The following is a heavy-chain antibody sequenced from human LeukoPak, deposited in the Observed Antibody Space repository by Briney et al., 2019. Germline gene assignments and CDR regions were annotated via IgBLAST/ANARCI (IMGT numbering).Heavy chain of an antibody. CDR1: GGSFSGYY. D-gene: IGHD1-7*01. V-gene: IGHV4-34*01. CDR3: AGVGASITGTTLYYYYYMDV. Sequence: SETLSLTCAVYGGSFSGYYWSWIRQPPGKGLEWIGEINHGGSTNYNPSLKSRVTISVDTSKNQFSLKLSSVTAADTAVYYCAGVGASITGTTLYYYYYMDVWGKGTTVTVSS. CDR2: INHGGST. J-gene: IGHJ6*03.